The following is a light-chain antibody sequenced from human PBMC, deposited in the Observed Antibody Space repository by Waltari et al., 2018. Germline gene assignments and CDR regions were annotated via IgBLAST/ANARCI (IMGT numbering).Light chain of an antibody. Sequence: QSALTQPASVSGAPGTSTTIPCTGTRSDGGGYNSVSRYQQHPGKAPKLMIYDVSDRPSGVSNRFSGSKSGNTASLTISGLQAEDEADYSCSSYTSRNTVIFGGGTKVTVL. CDR1: RSDGGGYNS. J-gene: IGLJ2*01. CDR2: DVS. V-gene: IGLV2-14*03. CDR3: SSYTSRNTVI.